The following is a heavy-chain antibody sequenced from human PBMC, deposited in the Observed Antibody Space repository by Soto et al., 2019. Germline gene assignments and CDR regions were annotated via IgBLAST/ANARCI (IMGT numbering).Heavy chain of an antibody. CDR3: TTQITIFGVVIIAPGY. J-gene: IGHJ4*02. CDR1: GFTFSNAW. Sequence: GGSLRLSCAASGFTFSNAWMSWVCQAPGKGLEWVGRIKSKTDGGTTDYAAPVKGRFTISRDDSKNTLYLQMNSLKTEDTAVYYCTTQITIFGVVIIAPGYWGQGTLVTVSS. CDR2: IKSKTDGGTT. D-gene: IGHD3-3*01. V-gene: IGHV3-15*01.